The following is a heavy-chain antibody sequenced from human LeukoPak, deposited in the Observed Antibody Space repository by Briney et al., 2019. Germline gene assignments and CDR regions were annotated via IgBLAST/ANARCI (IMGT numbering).Heavy chain of an antibody. CDR1: GASISSYY. V-gene: IGHV4-59*12. D-gene: IGHD2-8*02. CDR2: VSDTGRT. CDR3: ARIRCGHTGDICYNH. Sequence: SETLSLTCAVSGASISSYYWTWIRQPPGKGLEWIGYVSDTGRTNYNPSLKSRVTISVDTSESQLSLRLSSVTAADTAMYYCARIRCGHTGDICYNHWAQGTLVTVSS. J-gene: IGHJ5*02.